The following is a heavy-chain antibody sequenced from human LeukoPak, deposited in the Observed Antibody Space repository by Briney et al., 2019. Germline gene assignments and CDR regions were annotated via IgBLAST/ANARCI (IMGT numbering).Heavy chain of an antibody. CDR1: GGSISSYY. CDR2: INARGDT. V-gene: IGHV4-34*01. D-gene: IGHD2-2*01. Sequence: SETLSLNCTVSGGSISSYYWNWIRQPPGKGLELIGEINARGDTNYNPSLKSRVTISVDTSKNQFSLSLSSMSASDTAVYYCARGQVPAARGHNWFDPWGQGTLVTVSS. CDR3: ARGQVPAARGHNWFDP. J-gene: IGHJ5*02.